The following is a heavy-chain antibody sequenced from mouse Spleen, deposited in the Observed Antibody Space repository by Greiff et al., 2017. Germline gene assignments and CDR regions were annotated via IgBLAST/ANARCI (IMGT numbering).Heavy chain of an antibody. CDR2: ISSGGGNT. CDR1: GFTFSSYA. CDR3: ARRAYGSSFLDY. Sequence: EVKLVESGGGLVKLGGSLKLSCAASGFTFSSYAMSWVRQTPEKRLEWVATISSGGGNTYYPDSVKGRFTISRDNAKNTLYLQMSSLKSEDTAMYYCARRAYGSSFLDYWGQGTTLTVSS. D-gene: IGHD1-1*01. J-gene: IGHJ2*01. V-gene: IGHV5-9*04.